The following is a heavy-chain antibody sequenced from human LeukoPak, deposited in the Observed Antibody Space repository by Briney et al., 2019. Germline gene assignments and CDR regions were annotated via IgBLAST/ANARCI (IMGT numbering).Heavy chain of an antibody. V-gene: IGHV3-7*01. Sequence: GGSLRLSCAASGFTFSSYWMAWVRQAPGKGLEWVANIKGDESARHQADSVRGRFTISRDNTRNSLYLQMTNLRGDDTAVYYCARDVVGSLDYWGQGTLVTVSS. CDR2: IKGDESAR. CDR3: ARDVVGSLDY. CDR1: GFTFSSYW. D-gene: IGHD1-26*01. J-gene: IGHJ4*02.